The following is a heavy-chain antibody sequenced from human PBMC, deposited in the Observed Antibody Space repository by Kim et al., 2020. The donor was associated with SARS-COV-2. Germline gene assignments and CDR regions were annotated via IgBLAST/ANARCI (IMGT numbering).Heavy chain of an antibody. V-gene: IGHV4-4*07. CDR3: ARAQYYYDSSGYYSDDAFDI. CDR1: GGSISSYY. D-gene: IGHD3-22*01. J-gene: IGHJ3*02. Sequence: SETLSLTCTVSGGSISSYYWSWIRQPAGKGLEWIGRIYTSGSTNYNPSLKSRVTMSVDTSKNQFSLKLSSVTAADTAVYYCARAQYYYDSSGYYSDDAFDIWGQGTMVTVSS. CDR2: IYTSGST.